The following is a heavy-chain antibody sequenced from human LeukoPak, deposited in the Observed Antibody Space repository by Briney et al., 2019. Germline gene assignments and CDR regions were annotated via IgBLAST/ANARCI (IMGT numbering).Heavy chain of an antibody. CDR3: ARDTPGIAAAGTGDY. D-gene: IGHD6-13*01. CDR1: GYTFTSNY. Sequence: ASVKVSCKASGYTFTSNYMHWVRQAPGQGLEWMGIINPSGGSTSYAQKFQGRVTMTRDTSTSTVYMELSSLRSEDTVVYYCARDTPGIAAAGTGDYWGQGTLVTVSS. J-gene: IGHJ4*02. V-gene: IGHV1-46*01. CDR2: INPSGGST.